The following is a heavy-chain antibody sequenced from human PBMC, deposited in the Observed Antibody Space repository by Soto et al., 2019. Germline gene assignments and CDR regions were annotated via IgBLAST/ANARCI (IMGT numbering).Heavy chain of an antibody. CDR3: ATDLVGFGELPAPFDY. V-gene: IGHV3-30*03. D-gene: IGHD3-10*01. Sequence: QVQLVESGGGVVQPGRSLRLSCAASGFTFSSNGMHWVRQAPGKGLEWVAVISYDGSNKYYADSVESRFTISRDKSKNTLYLQMNSLSAEDTAVYYCATDLVGFGELPAPFDYWGQGTLVTVSS. J-gene: IGHJ4*02. CDR1: GFTFSSNG. CDR2: ISYDGSNK.